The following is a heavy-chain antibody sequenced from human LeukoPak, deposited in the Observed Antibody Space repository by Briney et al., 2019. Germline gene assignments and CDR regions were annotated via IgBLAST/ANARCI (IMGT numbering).Heavy chain of an antibody. J-gene: IGHJ4*02. Sequence: GGSLRLSCAASGFTFSNYWMTWVRQAPGKGLEWVANIKQDGSEKYYVDSVKGRFTISRDNAKNSLYLQMNSLRAEDTAVYYCARFLVTTGALDYWGQGTLVTVSS. CDR1: GFTFSNYW. D-gene: IGHD3-22*01. V-gene: IGHV3-7*01. CDR2: IKQDGSEK. CDR3: ARFLVTTGALDY.